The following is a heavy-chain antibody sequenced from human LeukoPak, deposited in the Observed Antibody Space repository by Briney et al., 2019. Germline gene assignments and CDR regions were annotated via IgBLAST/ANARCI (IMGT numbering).Heavy chain of an antibody. CDR3: TRMTTGHDY. Sequence: SETLSLTCAVSGVSFDDYYWAWVRQTPEKGLEWIGEINHSGYTNDSLSLKSRVTLSIDTSRKQFSLNLRSVTVADAGTYYCTRMTTGHDYWGQGTLVTVSS. CDR1: GVSFDDYY. CDR2: INHSGYT. V-gene: IGHV4-34*01. D-gene: IGHD4-17*01. J-gene: IGHJ4*02.